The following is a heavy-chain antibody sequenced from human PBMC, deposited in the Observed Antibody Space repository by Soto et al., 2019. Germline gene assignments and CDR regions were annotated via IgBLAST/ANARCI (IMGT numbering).Heavy chain of an antibody. CDR2: ISSSSGTT. D-gene: IGHD3-10*01. CDR1: GFTFSSYS. V-gene: IGHV3-48*01. Sequence: GGSLRLSCAASGFTFSSYSMNWVRQAPGKGLEWVSDISSSSGTTCYADSVKGRFTISRDISKNTLCLQMNSLRAEDTAVYYCARGGLWYFDYWGQGTLVTVSS. J-gene: IGHJ4*01. CDR3: ARGGLWYFDY.